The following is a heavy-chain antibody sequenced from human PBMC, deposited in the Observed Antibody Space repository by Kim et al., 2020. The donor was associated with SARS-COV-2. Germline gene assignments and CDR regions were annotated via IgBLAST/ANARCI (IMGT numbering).Heavy chain of an antibody. CDR3: SSARGRLVNPFDY. Sequence: GGSLRLSCAVSGFPFSTYSMSWVRQAPGQGLEWVASITGSGSGTYSADSAKGRFTMSIANSKNMMYLQMNIQKPTTTAADYCSSARGRLVNPFDYRSQG. D-gene: IGHD1-26*01. V-gene: IGHV3-23*01. CDR1: GFPFSTYS. CDR2: ITGSGSGT. J-gene: IGHJ4*02.